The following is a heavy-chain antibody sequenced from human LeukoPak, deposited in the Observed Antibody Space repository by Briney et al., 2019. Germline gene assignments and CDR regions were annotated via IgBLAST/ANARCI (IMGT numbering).Heavy chain of an antibody. Sequence: PGGSLRLSCAASGFTFSSYGMHWVRQAPGKGLEWVAVISYDGSNKYYADSVKGRFTISRDNSKNTLYLQMNSLRAEDTAVYYCAKVRVSGYFLYYFDYWGQGTLVTVSS. CDR3: AKVRVSGYFLYYFDY. CDR2: ISYDGSNK. D-gene: IGHD2/OR15-2a*01. CDR1: GFTFSSYG. J-gene: IGHJ4*02. V-gene: IGHV3-30*18.